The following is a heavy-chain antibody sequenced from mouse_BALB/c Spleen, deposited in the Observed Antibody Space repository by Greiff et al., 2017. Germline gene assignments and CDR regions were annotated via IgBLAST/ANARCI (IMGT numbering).Heavy chain of an antibody. CDR2: INPYNDGT. J-gene: IGHJ4*01. CDR1: GYTFTSYV. V-gene: IGHV1-14*01. Sequence: EVKLVESGPELVKPGASVKMSCKASGYTFTSYVMHWVKQKPGQGLEWIGYINPYNDGTKYNEKFKGKATLTSDKSSSTAYIELSSLTSEDSAVYYCARWGGNYGRDYWGQGTSVTVSS. D-gene: IGHD2-1*01. CDR3: ARWGGNYGRDY.